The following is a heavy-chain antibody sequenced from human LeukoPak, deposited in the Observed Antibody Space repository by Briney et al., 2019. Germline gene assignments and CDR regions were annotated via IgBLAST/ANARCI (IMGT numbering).Heavy chain of an antibody. Sequence: GGSLRLSCAASGFTFSSYGMHWARQAPGKGLEWVAFIRYDGSNKYYADSVKGRFTISRDNSKNTLYLQMNSLRAEDTAVYYCAKDHRAYGDYAFDYWGQGTLVTVSS. CDR3: AKDHRAYGDYAFDY. V-gene: IGHV3-30*02. CDR1: GFTFSSYG. D-gene: IGHD4-17*01. CDR2: IRYDGSNK. J-gene: IGHJ4*02.